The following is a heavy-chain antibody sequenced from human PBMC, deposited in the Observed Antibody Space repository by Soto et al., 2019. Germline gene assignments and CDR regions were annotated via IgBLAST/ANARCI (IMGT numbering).Heavy chain of an antibody. CDR1: GGTFSSYT. Sequence: QVQLVQSGAEVKKPGSSVKVSCKASGGTFSSYTISWVRQAPGQGLEWMGRIIPILGIANYAQKFQGRVXIXAXRSTSTAYMELSSLRSEDTAVYYCARGVRVDKGMDVWGQGTTVTVSS. D-gene: IGHD5-12*01. CDR3: ARGVRVDKGMDV. V-gene: IGHV1-69*02. J-gene: IGHJ6*02. CDR2: IIPILGIA.